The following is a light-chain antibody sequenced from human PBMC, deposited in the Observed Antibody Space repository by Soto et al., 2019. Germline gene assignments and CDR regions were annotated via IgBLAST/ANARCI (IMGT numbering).Light chain of an antibody. V-gene: IGKV3-20*01. J-gene: IGKJ2*01. CDR2: GIS. CDR1: QSVSRNY. Sequence: EIVLTQSPGTLSLSPGERATLSCRASQSVSRNYFAWYQQKPGQAPRLLIYGISNRATGIPDRFSGSGSGTDFTLTISRLEPEDFAVYYCQQFGSSPYTFGKGTKLEIK. CDR3: QQFGSSPYT.